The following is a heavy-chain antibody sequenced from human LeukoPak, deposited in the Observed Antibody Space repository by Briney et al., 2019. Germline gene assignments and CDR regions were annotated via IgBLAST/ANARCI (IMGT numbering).Heavy chain of an antibody. V-gene: IGHV4-59*08. CDR2: IYYSGST. CDR1: GGSISSYY. D-gene: IGHD3-10*01. J-gene: IGHJ3*02. Sequence: SETLSLTCTVSGGSISSYYWSWIRQPPGKGLEWIGFIYYSGSTRYNPPLQSRITISQDTSKNQFSLNLNSVTAADTAVYYCARPNSMIRGVPDAFDIWGQGTMVTVSS. CDR3: ARPNSMIRGVPDAFDI.